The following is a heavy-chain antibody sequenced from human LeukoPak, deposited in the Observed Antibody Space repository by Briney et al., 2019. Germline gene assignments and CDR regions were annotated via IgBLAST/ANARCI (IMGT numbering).Heavy chain of an antibody. D-gene: IGHD6-13*01. CDR2: ISGGSSII. Sequence: GGSLRLSCAASGFTYSSYSMNWVRQAPGKGLEWVSYISGGSSIIYYADSVKGRFTISRENAENSLFLQMHSLRAEDTAVYYCARARAHSSPYFDYWGQGTLVTVSS. CDR3: ARARAHSSPYFDY. V-gene: IGHV3-48*01. CDR1: GFTYSSYS. J-gene: IGHJ4*02.